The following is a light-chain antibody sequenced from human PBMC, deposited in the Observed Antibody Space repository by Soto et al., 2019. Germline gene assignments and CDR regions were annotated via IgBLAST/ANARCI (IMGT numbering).Light chain of an antibody. J-gene: IGLJ1*01. Sequence: QSVLSQPPSVSGAPGQRITISCTGSSSNIGANYDVHWYRQVPGTAPKLLMSGDNNRPSGVADRFSGSKSGTSASLAITRLQAEDEADYYCQSYDSSLNRVFGTGTKDTVL. V-gene: IGLV1-40*01. CDR3: QSYDSSLNRV. CDR1: SSNIGANYD. CDR2: GDN.